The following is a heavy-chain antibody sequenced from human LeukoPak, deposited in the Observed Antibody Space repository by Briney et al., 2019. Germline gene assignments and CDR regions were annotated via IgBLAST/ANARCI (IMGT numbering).Heavy chain of an antibody. CDR3: ARDLRGDYYYYMEV. CDR1: GFTVSSKY. CDR2: IYTGGGT. V-gene: IGHV3-53*01. Sequence: GGSLRLSCAASGFTVSSKYMSWVRQAPGKGLEWVSVIYTGGGTDYADSVKGRFTISRDNSKNTLYLQMHSLRAEDTAVYYCARDLRGDYYYYMEVWGKGTTVTISS. J-gene: IGHJ6*03.